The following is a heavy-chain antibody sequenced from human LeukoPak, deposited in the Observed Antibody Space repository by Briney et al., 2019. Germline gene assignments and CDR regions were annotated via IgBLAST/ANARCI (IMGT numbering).Heavy chain of an antibody. V-gene: IGHV3-53*01. J-gene: IGHJ4*02. CDR2: IYSGGST. D-gene: IGHD2-21*02. Sequence: GGSLRLSCAASGFTVSSNYMSWVRQAPGKGLEWVSVIYSGGSTYYADSVKGRFTISRDNSKNTLYLQMNSLRAEDTAVYYCAIGGIVVVTAIPLYFDYWGQGTLVTVSA. CDR1: GFTVSSNY. CDR3: AIGGIVVVTAIPLYFDY.